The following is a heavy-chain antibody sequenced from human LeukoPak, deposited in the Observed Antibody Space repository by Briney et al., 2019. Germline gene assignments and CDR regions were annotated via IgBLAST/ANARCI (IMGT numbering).Heavy chain of an antibody. V-gene: IGHV3-53*01. Sequence: GGSLRLSCAASGFTVSSNYMNWVRQAPGKGLEWVSVIYSGGTTYCADSVKGRFTISRDNSKNTLYLQINSLRAEDTAVYYCARDGKRTSDAFDIWGQGTMVTVSS. CDR3: ARDGKRTSDAFDI. D-gene: IGHD1-26*01. J-gene: IGHJ3*02. CDR1: GFTVSSNY. CDR2: IYSGGTT.